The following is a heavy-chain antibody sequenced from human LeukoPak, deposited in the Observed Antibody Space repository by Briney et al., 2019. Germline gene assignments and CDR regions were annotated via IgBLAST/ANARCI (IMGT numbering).Heavy chain of an antibody. D-gene: IGHD4/OR15-4a*01. Sequence: GGSLRLSCAASGFTFSSYAMHWVRQAPGKGLEWVAVTSYDGSNKYYADSVKGRFTISRDNSKNTLYLQMNSLRAEDTAVYYCAREGPYGGYSDYWGQGTLVTVSS. CDR3: AREGPYGGYSDY. J-gene: IGHJ4*02. CDR2: TSYDGSNK. V-gene: IGHV3-30-3*01. CDR1: GFTFSSYA.